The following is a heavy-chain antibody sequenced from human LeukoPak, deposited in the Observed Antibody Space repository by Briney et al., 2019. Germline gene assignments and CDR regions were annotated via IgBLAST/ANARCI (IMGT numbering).Heavy chain of an antibody. D-gene: IGHD1-26*01. V-gene: IGHV4-39*01. Sequence: PSETLSLTCTVSGGSISSSSYYWGWIRQPPGKRLEWIGSINYSGSTYYNPSLKSRVTIFVDTSKNQFSLKLSSVTAADTAVYYCARHEATSLPRPHLYHWGQGTLVTVSS. CDR3: ARHEATSLPRPHLYH. CDR1: GGSISSSSYY. CDR2: INYSGST. J-gene: IGHJ1*01.